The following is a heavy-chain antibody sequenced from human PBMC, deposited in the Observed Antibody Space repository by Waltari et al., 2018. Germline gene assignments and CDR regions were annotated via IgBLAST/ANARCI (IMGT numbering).Heavy chain of an antibody. CDR2: IDPSDSYI. CDR1: GYIFSNYW. V-gene: IGHV5-10-1*03. CDR3: ARHISGNRYAIGY. D-gene: IGHD3-22*01. Sequence: EVQFVQSGAEVKRPGESLRISCQVSGYIFSNYWISWVRQMPGKGLEWMGRIDPSDSYIYYSPSFEGHVTISTDRSITTAYLQWSSLRASDSAMYYCARHISGNRYAIGYWGQGTLVTVSS. J-gene: IGHJ4*02.